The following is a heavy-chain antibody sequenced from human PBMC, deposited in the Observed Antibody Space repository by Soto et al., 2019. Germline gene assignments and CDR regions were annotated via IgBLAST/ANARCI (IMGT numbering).Heavy chain of an antibody. V-gene: IGHV3-23*01. Sequence: GSLRLSCAASGFTFSSYAISWVRQAPGKGLEWVSAISGSGGSTYYADSVKGRFTISRDNSKNTLYLQMNSLRAEDTAVYYCANPIAVAGTSSDYWGQGTLVTVSS. D-gene: IGHD6-19*01. CDR2: ISGSGGST. CDR1: GFTFSSYA. J-gene: IGHJ4*02. CDR3: ANPIAVAGTSSDY.